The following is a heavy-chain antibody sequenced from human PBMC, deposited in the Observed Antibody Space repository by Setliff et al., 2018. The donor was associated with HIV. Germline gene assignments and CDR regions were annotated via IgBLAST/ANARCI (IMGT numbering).Heavy chain of an antibody. V-gene: IGHV5-51*01. CDR1: GYTFANYW. D-gene: IGHD1-26*01. CDR2: IYPGDSDT. J-gene: IGHJ3*01. CDR3: ARIIVGADDAFDV. Sequence: GESLKISCQGSGYTFANYWIGWVRQMPGKGLEWMGIIYPGDSDTRYSQSFQGQVTISVDKSISTAYLQWSSLKASDTAIYYCARIIVGADDAFDVWGQGTMVTVSS.